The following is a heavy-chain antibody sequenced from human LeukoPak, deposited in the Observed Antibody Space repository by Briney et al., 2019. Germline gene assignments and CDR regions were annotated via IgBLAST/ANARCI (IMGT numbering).Heavy chain of an antibody. CDR1: GFTFSSYA. J-gene: IGHJ6*03. D-gene: IGHD3-3*01. Sequence: PGGSLRLSCAASGFTFSSYAMSWDRQAPGKGLEWVSAISGSGGSTYYADSVKGRFTISRDNSKNTLYLQMNSLRAEDTAVYYCAKNFFNVHYYYYYMDVWGKGTTLTVSS. CDR3: AKNFFNVHYYYYYMDV. CDR2: ISGSGGST. V-gene: IGHV3-23*01.